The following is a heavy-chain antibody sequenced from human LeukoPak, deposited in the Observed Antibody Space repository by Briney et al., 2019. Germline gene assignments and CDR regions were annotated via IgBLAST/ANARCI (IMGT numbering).Heavy chain of an antibody. Sequence: ASVKVSCKASAYTFPAYHMHWVRQAPGQGLEWMGWINPNSGGTNYAQKLQGRVTLTRDTSISTGYMELSSLRSDDTAVYYCALVTAGNWWFDPWGPGTLVTVSS. D-gene: IGHD2-21*02. CDR2: INPNSGGT. CDR1: AYTFPAYH. CDR3: ALVTAGNWWFDP. J-gene: IGHJ5*02. V-gene: IGHV1-2*02.